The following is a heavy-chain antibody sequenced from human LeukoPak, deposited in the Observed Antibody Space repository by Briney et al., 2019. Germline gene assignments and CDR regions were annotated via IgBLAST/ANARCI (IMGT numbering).Heavy chain of an antibody. D-gene: IGHD3-3*01. CDR2: IKQDGSER. CDR1: GFTFSGKW. V-gene: IGHV3-7*01. Sequence: GGSLRLSCAASGFTFSGKWMSWVRQAPGKGLEWVANIKQDGSERYYIDSVEGRFTISRDNAKNSLYLQMNSLRAEDTAIYYCARYDFWSGYSFDYWGQGTLVTVSS. J-gene: IGHJ4*02. CDR3: ARYDFWSGYSFDY.